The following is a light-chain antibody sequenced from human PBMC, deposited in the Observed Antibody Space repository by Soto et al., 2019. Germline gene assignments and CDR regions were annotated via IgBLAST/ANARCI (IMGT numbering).Light chain of an antibody. Sequence: DIQMTQSPSFLSASVGDRVTISCRASQAINTYLNWYQQKPGKAPKLLIYGTSDLQNGVPSRFSGGGSGTDFTITISSLHPEDCATYYCQQSYSTLLITFGQGTRLEV. J-gene: IGKJ5*01. CDR3: QQSYSTLLIT. V-gene: IGKV1-39*01. CDR1: QAINTY. CDR2: GTS.